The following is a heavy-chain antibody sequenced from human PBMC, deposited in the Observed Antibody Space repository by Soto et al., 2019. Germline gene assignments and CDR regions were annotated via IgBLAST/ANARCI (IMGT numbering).Heavy chain of an antibody. CDR2: INAGKGNT. Sequence: QVQLVQSGAEEMKPGASVKVSCKASGYTLTRYSIHWVRQAPGQRLEGMGWINAGKGNTKFSQKFQGXVTXXRDTSASXAYXXXRGLRSEDTAVYYXAILGTYYFDNSDNYFDFWGQGTLVTVSS. V-gene: IGHV1-3*05. CDR3: AILGTYYFDNSDNYFDF. CDR1: GYTLTRYS. J-gene: IGHJ4*02. D-gene: IGHD3-22*01.